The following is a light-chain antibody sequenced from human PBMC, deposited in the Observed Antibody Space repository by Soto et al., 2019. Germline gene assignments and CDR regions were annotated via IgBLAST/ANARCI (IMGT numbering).Light chain of an antibody. CDR3: ISYTTISTYV. J-gene: IGLJ1*01. CDR1: SSDVDGYNY. CDR2: DVS. V-gene: IGLV2-14*03. Sequence: QYALTQPASVSGSPGQSIAISCTGTSSDVDGYNYVSWYQHHPGKAPKLMIYDVSSRPSGVSNRFSGSKSGNTASLTISGLQAEDEADYYCISYTTISTYVFGTGTKVTVL.